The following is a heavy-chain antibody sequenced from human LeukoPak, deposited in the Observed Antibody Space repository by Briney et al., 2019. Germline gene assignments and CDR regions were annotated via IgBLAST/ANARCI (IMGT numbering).Heavy chain of an antibody. V-gene: IGHV3-7*01. CDR1: GFTFITYW. Sequence: GGSLSLSCAASGFTFITYWMAWVRQAPGKGLEWVANIKGDESARHQADSVKGRFTISRDNAQNSVYLQMSSLRGEDTAVYYCARDVGGRLDYWGQGTVVTVSS. D-gene: IGHD1-26*01. CDR2: IKGDESAR. J-gene: IGHJ4*02. CDR3: ARDVGGRLDY.